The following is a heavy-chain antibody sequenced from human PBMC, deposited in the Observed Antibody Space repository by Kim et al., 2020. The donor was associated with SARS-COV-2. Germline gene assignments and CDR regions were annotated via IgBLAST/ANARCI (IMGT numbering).Heavy chain of an antibody. CDR1: GYSFTSYW. CDR2: IDPSDSYT. CDR3: ARHQGTYYDIRHFDY. V-gene: IGHV5-10-1*01. D-gene: IGHD3-9*01. J-gene: IGHJ4*02. Sequence: GESLKISCKGSGYSFTSYWISWVRQMPGKGLEWMGRIDPSDSYTNYSPSFQGHVTISADKSISTAYLQWSILKASDTAMYYCARHQGTYYDIRHFDYWGQGTLVTVSS.